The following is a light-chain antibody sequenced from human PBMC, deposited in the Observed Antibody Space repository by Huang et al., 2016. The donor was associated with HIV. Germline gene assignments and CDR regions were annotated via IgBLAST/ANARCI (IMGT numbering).Light chain of an antibody. CDR3: QHYNDWPRT. Sequence: EIVMTQSPATLSVSPGETVALSCRASQSLSGNLAWYQHKPGQTPRLLIYATSIRAAGVPGRFSGGGSGSEFTLTISSLLSEDSAVYYCQHYNDWPRTFGQGTKLEIK. CDR2: ATS. J-gene: IGKJ2*01. CDR1: QSLSGN. V-gene: IGKV3D-15*01.